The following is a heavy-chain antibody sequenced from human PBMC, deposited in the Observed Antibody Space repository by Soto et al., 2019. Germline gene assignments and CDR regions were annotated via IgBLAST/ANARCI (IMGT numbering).Heavy chain of an antibody. CDR1: GYTITCCA. J-gene: IGHJ4*02. CDR2: INAGDGDT. D-gene: IGHD6-13*01. Sequence: QVQLVPSGAEVKKPGASVRVSCKASGYTITCCAMHWVRQAPGQRPEWMGWINAGDGDTKYSQNFQGRLTIIRDTSANTAYMELSSLRSEDTAVYYCAGDGEEKAAAAMVYWGQGTLVTVSS. V-gene: IGHV1-3*01. CDR3: AGDGEEKAAAAMVY.